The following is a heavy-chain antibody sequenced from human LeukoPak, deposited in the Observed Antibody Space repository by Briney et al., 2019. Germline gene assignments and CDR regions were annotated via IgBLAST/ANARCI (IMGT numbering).Heavy chain of an antibody. CDR2: INPDSGGT. D-gene: IGHD2-2*01. CDR1: GYTFTGYY. J-gene: IGHJ4*02. CDR3: ALSSTGGRDFDY. Sequence: ASVKVSCKASGYTFTGYYMHWVRQAPGQGLEWMGWINPDSGGTNYAQKFQGRVTMTRDTSISTAYMELSRLRSDDTAVYYCALSSTGGRDFDYWGQGTLVTVSS. V-gene: IGHV1-2*02.